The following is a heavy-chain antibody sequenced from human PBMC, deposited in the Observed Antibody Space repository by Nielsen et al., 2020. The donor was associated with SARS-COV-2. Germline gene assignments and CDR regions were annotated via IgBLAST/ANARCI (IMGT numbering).Heavy chain of an antibody. Sequence: SETLSLTCTVSGGSISSGGYYWSWIRNHPGKGLEWLGYIYFSGRTCYNPYLKSRGTISVDSSKNQYSLSLRSVTAADTAVYYCARESSDYDHSTYGMDVCGQGTTVTVSS. CDR1: GGSISSGGYY. CDR3: ARESSDYDHSTYGMDV. V-gene: IGHV4-31*03. D-gene: IGHD5-12*01. CDR2: IYFSGRT. J-gene: IGHJ6*02.